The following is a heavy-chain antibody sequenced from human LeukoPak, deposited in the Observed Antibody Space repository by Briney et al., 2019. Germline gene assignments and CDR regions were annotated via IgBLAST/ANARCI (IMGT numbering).Heavy chain of an antibody. CDR1: GDSISSGRNY. CDR3: ARQIYDVLTGYFYLDY. D-gene: IGHD3-9*01. Sequence: SETLSLTCTVSGDSISSGRNYWAWIRQTPGKGLEWIGSIYYSGSTYYNPSLKSRVTMSVDRSKNQFSLEVTSVTAADTAVYYCARQIYDVLTGYFYLDYWGHGILVTVSS. J-gene: IGHJ4*01. V-gene: IGHV4-39*07. CDR2: IYYSGST.